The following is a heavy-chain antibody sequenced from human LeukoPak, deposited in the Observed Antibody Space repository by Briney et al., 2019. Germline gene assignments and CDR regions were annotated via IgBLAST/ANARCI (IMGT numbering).Heavy chain of an antibody. Sequence: GKSLRLSCAASGFTLSYYAMHWVRQAPGKGLEWVSLISSGGTYEYYADSVKGRFTIPRDNSKNTLYLQLNSLRAEDTAVYYCARDSTYYYDSGSSGPHYFDNWGQGTLVTVSS. CDR1: GFTLSYYA. D-gene: IGHD3-10*01. J-gene: IGHJ4*02. V-gene: IGHV3-30*01. CDR2: ISSGGTYE. CDR3: ARDSTYYYDSGSSGPHYFDN.